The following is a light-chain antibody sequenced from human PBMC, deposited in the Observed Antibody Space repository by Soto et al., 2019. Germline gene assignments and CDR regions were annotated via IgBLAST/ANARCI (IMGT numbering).Light chain of an antibody. CDR2: DAS. V-gene: IGKV1-5*01. CDR3: QQSNSIPPWT. CDR1: QSISDL. J-gene: IGKJ1*01. Sequence: DIQLTQSPSTLSASVGDRVTITCRASQSISDLLAWYHQKPGKAPKLLIYDASSLESGAPSRFSGSGSGTDFTLTISSLQPEDVATYYCQQSNSIPPWTFGQGTKVDIK.